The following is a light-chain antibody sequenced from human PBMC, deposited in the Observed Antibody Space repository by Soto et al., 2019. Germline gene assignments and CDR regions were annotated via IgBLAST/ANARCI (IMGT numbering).Light chain of an antibody. V-gene: IGLV2-14*01. CDR2: DVS. Sequence: QSVLTQPASVSGSPGQSITISCTGTSSDVGGYNYVSWYQQHPGKAPKLMIYDVSNRPSGGSNRFSGSKSGNTASLTISGLEAEYEDDYYCSSYTSSSAPVVFGGGTKLTVL. CDR1: SSDVGGYNY. J-gene: IGLJ2*01. CDR3: SSYTSSSAPVV.